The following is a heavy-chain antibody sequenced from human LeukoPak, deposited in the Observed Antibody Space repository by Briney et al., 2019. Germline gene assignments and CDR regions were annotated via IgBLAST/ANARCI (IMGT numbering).Heavy chain of an antibody. V-gene: IGHV3-48*04. D-gene: IGHD3-10*01. CDR2: ISSSGSTI. Sequence: GGSLRLSCAASGFTFSSYSMNWVRQAPGKGLEWVSSISSSGSTIYYADSVKGRFTISRDNAKNSLYLQMNSLRAEDTAVYYCARDFLWFGELSGYFDYWGQGTLVTVSS. J-gene: IGHJ4*02. CDR1: GFTFSSYS. CDR3: ARDFLWFGELSGYFDY.